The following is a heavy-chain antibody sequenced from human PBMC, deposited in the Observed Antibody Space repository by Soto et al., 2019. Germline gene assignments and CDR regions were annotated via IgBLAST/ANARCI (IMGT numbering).Heavy chain of an antibody. V-gene: IGHV1-69*13. Sequence: AASVKVSCKASGGTFSSYAISWVRQAPGQGLEWMGGIIPIFGTANYAQKFQGRVTITADESTSTAYMELSSLRSEDTAVYYCASKPLGGAFDIWGQGTMVTVSS. J-gene: IGHJ3*02. CDR2: IIPIFGTA. D-gene: IGHD3-16*01. CDR3: ASKPLGGAFDI. CDR1: GGTFSSYA.